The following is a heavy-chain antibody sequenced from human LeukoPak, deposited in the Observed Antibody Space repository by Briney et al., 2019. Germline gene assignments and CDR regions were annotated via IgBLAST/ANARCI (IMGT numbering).Heavy chain of an antibody. D-gene: IGHD2-2*01. CDR1: GYTFTSYG. V-gene: IGHV1-18*01. CDR2: ISAYNGNT. Sequence: ASVKVSCKASGYTFTSYGISWVRQAPGQGLEWMGWISAYNGNTNYAQKLQGRVTMTTDTSTSTAYMELRSLRSDDTAVYYCARVRDIVVVPAATRLQRYNWFDPWGQGTLVTVSS. J-gene: IGHJ5*02. CDR3: ARVRDIVVVPAATRLQRYNWFDP.